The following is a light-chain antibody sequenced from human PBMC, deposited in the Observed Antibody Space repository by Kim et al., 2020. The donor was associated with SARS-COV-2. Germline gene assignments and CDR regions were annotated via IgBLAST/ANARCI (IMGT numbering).Light chain of an antibody. J-gene: IGKJ2*01. V-gene: IGKV1-12*01. CDR1: QDVSNW. CDR2: AAS. CDR3: QQANSFPYN. Sequence: GSLGDRLPTTWRASQDVSNWLAWYQHRPSKAPKPLIYAASILRPGVPSRFSGSGSGTDFSLTISSLQPEDLAAYYCQQANSFPYNFGQGTKVDIK.